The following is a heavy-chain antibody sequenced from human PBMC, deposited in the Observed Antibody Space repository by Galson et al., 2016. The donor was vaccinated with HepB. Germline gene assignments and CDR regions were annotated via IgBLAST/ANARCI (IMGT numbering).Heavy chain of an antibody. CDR3: ATDVVVTATDGFDF. V-gene: IGHV4-34*01. J-gene: IGHJ3*01. CDR1: GGSFSSYY. CDR2: INHSGST. D-gene: IGHD2-21*02. Sequence: SETLSLTCGVYGGSFSSYYWNWLRQAPGKGLEWIGEINHSGSTNYNPSLKSRVTISVDPSKKQFSLNLTSVTAADTAVYFCATDVVVTATDGFDFWGQGTMVTVS.